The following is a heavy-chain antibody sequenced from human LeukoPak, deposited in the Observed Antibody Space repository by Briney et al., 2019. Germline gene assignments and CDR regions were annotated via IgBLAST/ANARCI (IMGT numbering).Heavy chain of an antibody. CDR1: GGSISSYY. V-gene: IGHV4-59*12. D-gene: IGHD3-10*01. CDR3: ARGEIREYDWFDP. CDR2: IYYSGST. Sequence: SETLSLTCTVSGGSISSYYWSWIRQPPGKGLEWIGYIYYSGSTNYNPSLKSRVTISVDTSKNQFSLKLSSVTAADTAVYYCARGEIREYDWFDPWGQGTLVTVSS. J-gene: IGHJ5*02.